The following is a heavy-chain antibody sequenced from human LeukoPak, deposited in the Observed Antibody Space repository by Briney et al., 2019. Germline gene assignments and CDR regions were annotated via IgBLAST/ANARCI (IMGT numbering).Heavy chain of an antibody. CDR3: TRGGVARYYFDY. V-gene: IGHV3-49*03. J-gene: IGHJ4*02. Sequence: GGSLRPSCTASGFTFGDYAMSWFRRAPGKGLEWVGSIRSKAHGGTTEYAASVKGRFSISRDDSKSIAYLQMNSLKTEDTAVYYCTRGGVARYYFDYWGQGTLVTVSS. CDR2: IRSKAHGGTT. D-gene: IGHD5-12*01. CDR1: GFTFGDYA.